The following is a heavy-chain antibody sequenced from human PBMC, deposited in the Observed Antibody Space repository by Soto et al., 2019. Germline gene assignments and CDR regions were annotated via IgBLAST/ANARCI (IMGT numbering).Heavy chain of an antibody. CDR2: IYYSGST. Sequence: SETLSLTCTVSGGSISSSCYYWGWIRQPPGKGLEWIGYIYYSGSTHYNPSLKSRVTISVDTSKNQFSLKLSSVTAADTAVYYCARLYYDFWSGYYRGFDYWGQGTLVTVSS. V-gene: IGHV4-61*05. J-gene: IGHJ4*02. D-gene: IGHD3-3*01. CDR1: GGSISSSCYY. CDR3: ARLYYDFWSGYYRGFDY.